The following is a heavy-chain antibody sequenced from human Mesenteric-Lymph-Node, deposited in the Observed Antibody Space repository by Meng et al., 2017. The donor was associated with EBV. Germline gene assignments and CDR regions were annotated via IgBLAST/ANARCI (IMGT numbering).Heavy chain of an antibody. Sequence: QLQLQEAGSRLVKPSATLSLTCTVSGGSISTTNYYWSWVRQPPGKGLEWLGGIYYSGITYYNPSLTRRVDLSVDTSKNRFSLKLFSLTTEDTAVYFCVRSRGWTQVEWFDPWGPGILVTVSS. CDR2: IYYSGIT. CDR1: GGSISTTNYY. D-gene: IGHD3/OR15-3a*01. J-gene: IGHJ5*02. V-gene: IGHV4-39*01. CDR3: VRSRGWTQVEWFDP.